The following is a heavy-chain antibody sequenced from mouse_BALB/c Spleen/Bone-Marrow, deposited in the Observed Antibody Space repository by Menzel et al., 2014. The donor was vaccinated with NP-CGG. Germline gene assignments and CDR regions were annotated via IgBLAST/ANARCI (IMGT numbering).Heavy chain of an antibody. V-gene: IGHV1-4*01. CDR2: INPSTGYT. J-gene: IGHJ3*01. CDR1: GYTFTSYR. D-gene: IGHD1-1*01. Sequence: QVQLQQSGAELAKPGASVKMSCKASGYTFTSYRMHWVKQRPGQGLEWIGYINPSTGYTEYNQKFKDKATLTADKSSSTAYMQLSSLTSEDSAVYYRARSYYDGSSFAYWGQGTLVTVSA. CDR3: ARSYYDGSSFAY.